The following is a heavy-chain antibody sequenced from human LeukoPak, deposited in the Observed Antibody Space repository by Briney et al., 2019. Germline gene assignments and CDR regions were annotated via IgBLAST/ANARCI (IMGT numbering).Heavy chain of an antibody. V-gene: IGHV4-39*01. CDR1: GGSISSSSYY. CDR2: IYYSGST. Sequence: SETLSLTCTVSGGSISSSSYYWGWIPQPPGKGLEWIGSIYYSGSTYYNPSLKSRVTISVDTSKNQFSLKLSSVTAADTAVYFCARRRPSHYFDYWGQGTLVTVSS. CDR3: ARRRPSHYFDY. J-gene: IGHJ4*02.